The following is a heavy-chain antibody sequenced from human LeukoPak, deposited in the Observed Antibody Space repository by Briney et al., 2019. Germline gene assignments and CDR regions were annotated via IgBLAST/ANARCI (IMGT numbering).Heavy chain of an antibody. V-gene: IGHV3-30*03. Sequence: GGSLRLSCAASGFTFSSYGMHWVRQAPGKGLEWVAVISDDGSNKYYADSVKGRFTISRDKSKNTLYLQMNSLRAEDTAVYYCAREEDYYYYGMDVWGQGTTVTVSS. CDR2: ISDDGSNK. CDR3: AREEDYYYYGMDV. J-gene: IGHJ6*02. CDR1: GFTFSSYG.